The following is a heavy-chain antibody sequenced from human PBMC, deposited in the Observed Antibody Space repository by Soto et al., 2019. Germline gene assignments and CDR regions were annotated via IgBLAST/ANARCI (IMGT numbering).Heavy chain of an antibody. D-gene: IGHD6-13*01. J-gene: IGHJ4*02. V-gene: IGHV1-3*01. CDR3: ARDKSIIAAAGTRYDY. CDR2: INAGNGNT. Sequence: ASVKVSCKASGYTFTSYAMHWVRQAPGQRLEWMGWINAGNGNTKYSQKFQGRVTITTDTSASTAYMELRSLRSDDTAVYYCARDKSIIAAAGTRYDYWGQGTLVTVSS. CDR1: GYTFTSYA.